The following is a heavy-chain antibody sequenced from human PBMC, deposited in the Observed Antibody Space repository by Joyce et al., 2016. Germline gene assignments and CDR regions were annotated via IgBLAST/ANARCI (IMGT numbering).Heavy chain of an antibody. CDR2: IIPILGRP. J-gene: IGHJ6*02. CDR1: GGSFSNYA. V-gene: IGHV1-69*06. D-gene: IGHD6-6*01. CDR3: ARDRIAARRVYGYYYGMDV. Sequence: QVQLVQSGAEVKKPGSSVNVYCKASGGSFSNYAISWVRQAPGQGLEWMGGIIPILGRPNFAQKLQGRVTITADKSTSTVYMVLSSLTSEDTAVYYCARDRIAARRVYGYYYGMDVWGQGTTVTVSS.